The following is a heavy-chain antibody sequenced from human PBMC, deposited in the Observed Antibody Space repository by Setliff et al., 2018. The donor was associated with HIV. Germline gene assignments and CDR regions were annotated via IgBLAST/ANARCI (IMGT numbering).Heavy chain of an antibody. CDR1: GESLSGYY. J-gene: IGHJ4*02. CDR3: ARCSYLDWFDYFDS. D-gene: IGHD3-9*01. Sequence: SESLSLTCTVYGESLSGYYWSWIRQTPGRGLEWIGEINHSGTTNDNPSLKSRVTMSVDTSKNQFSLKLTSVTAADTAVYYCARCSYLDWFDYFDSWGQGTLVTVSS. CDR2: INHSGTT. V-gene: IGHV4-34*01.